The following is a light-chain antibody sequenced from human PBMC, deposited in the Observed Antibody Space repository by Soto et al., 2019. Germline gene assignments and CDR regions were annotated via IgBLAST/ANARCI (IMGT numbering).Light chain of an antibody. CDR2: GAS. V-gene: IGKV3-15*01. CDR1: QSFRTS. J-gene: IGKJ1*01. CDR3: QQYNNWPRT. Sequence: ESVLTQSPATLSLSPGDIATLSCRASQSFRTSLAWYQQKPCQAPRLLIYGASTRATGIPARFSGSGSGTEFTLTISSLQSEDFAVYYCQQYNNWPRTFGQGTKVDIK.